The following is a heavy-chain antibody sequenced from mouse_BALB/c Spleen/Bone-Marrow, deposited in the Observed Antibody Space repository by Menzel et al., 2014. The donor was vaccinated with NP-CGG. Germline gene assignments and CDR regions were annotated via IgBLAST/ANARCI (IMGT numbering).Heavy chain of an antibody. CDR2: INPSNGGT. J-gene: IGHJ3*01. CDR1: GYTFTSYY. Sequence: VQLQQSGAELVKPGASVKLSCKASGYTFTSYYMYWVKQRPGQGLEWIGEINPSNGGTNFNEKFKSKATPTVDKSSSTAYMQLSSLTSEDFAVYYCTREGDSPFAYWGQGTLVTVSA. D-gene: IGHD2-13*01. V-gene: IGHV1S81*02. CDR3: TREGDSPFAY.